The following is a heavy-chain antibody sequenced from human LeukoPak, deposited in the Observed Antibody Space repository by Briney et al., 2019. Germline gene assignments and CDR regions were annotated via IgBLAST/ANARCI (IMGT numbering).Heavy chain of an antibody. V-gene: IGHV3-23*01. Sequence: SGGSLRLSCAASGFTFSSYAMSWVRQAPGKGLEWVSAISGSGGSTYYADSVKGRFTISRDNSKNTLYLQMNSLRAEDTAVYYCAKVREGIAARPAFDYWGQGTLVTVSS. CDR2: ISGSGGST. J-gene: IGHJ4*02. D-gene: IGHD6-6*01. CDR1: GFTFSSYA. CDR3: AKVREGIAARPAFDY.